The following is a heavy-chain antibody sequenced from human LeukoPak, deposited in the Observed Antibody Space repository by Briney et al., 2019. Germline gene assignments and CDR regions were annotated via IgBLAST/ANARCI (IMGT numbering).Heavy chain of an antibody. Sequence: SETLSLTCTVSGGSISSYYWSWIRQPPEKGLEWIGYIYYSGSTNYNPSLKSRVTISVDTSKNQFSLKLSSVTAADTAVYYCANYDILTGYLTSWGQGTLVTVSS. CDR3: ANYDILTGYLTS. CDR1: GGSISSYY. D-gene: IGHD3-9*01. CDR2: IYYSGST. V-gene: IGHV4-59*01. J-gene: IGHJ5*02.